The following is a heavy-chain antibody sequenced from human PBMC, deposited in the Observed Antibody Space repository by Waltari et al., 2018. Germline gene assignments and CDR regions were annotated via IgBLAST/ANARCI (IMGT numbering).Heavy chain of an antibody. Sequence: EVQLLESGGGLVQPGGSLRLSCSASGFPFSSYAMSWVRQAPGKGLEWVSVIYSGGSTYYADSVKGRFTISRDNSKNTLYLQMNSLRAEDTAVYYCAKDQNDAFDIWGQGTMVTVSS. V-gene: IGHV3-23*03. CDR2: IYSGGST. CDR3: AKDQNDAFDI. J-gene: IGHJ3*02. CDR1: GFPFSSYA.